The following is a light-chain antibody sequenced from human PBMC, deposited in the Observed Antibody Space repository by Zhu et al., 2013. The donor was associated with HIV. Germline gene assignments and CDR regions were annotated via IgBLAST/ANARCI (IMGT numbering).Light chain of an antibody. CDR1: SSNVGSNY. J-gene: IGLJ2*01. CDR2: RDK. CDR3: ATWDDRQSGVV. Sequence: QPVLTQPPSASGTPGQRVTISCSGSSSNVGSNYVYWYQQLPGTTPKLLMYRDKHRPSGVPDRFSGSKSGTSASLAISGLRSEDEADYYCATWDDRQSGVVFGGGTKLTVL. V-gene: IGLV1-47*01.